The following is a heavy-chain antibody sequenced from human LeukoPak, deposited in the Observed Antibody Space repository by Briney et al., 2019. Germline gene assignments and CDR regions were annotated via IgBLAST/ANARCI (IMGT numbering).Heavy chain of an antibody. CDR2: ISASGNT. J-gene: IGHJ4*02. CDR3: AKDLRLQGYSSGWYYFDY. CDR1: GFTFSNYA. D-gene: IGHD6-19*01. Sequence: GGSLRLSCAASGFTFSNYAMNWVRQAPGKGPEWVSAISASGNTYYADSVKGRFTISRENPQNTLYLQMNSLRAEDTAVYYCAKDLRLQGYSSGWYYFDYWGQGTLVTVSS. V-gene: IGHV3-23*01.